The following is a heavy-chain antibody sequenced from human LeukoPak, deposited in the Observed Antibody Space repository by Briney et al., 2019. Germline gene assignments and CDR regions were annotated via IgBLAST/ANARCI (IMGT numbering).Heavy chain of an antibody. CDR1: GYTFTGYY. V-gene: IGHV1-2*02. CDR3: ARDLSYDFWSGYYHYYYGMDV. J-gene: IGHJ6*02. CDR2: INPNSGGT. Sequence: ASVKVSCKASGYTFTGYYMHWVRQAPGQGLEWMGWINPNSGGTNYAQKFQGRVTMTRDTSISTAYMELSRLRSDDTAVYYCARDLSYDFWSGYYHYYYGMDVWSQGTTVTVSS. D-gene: IGHD3-3*01.